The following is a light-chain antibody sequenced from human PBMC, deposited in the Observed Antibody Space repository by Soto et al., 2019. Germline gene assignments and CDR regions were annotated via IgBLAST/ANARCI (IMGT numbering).Light chain of an antibody. J-gene: IGKJ1*01. CDR2: AAS. CDR1: QSISSY. V-gene: IGKV1-39*01. Sequence: RASQSISSYLNWYQQKAGKAPKLLIYAASSLQSGFKSRSGDNGARTDRNLSLTGLQTEDFATYYYQQSYSTLWTFGQGTKVDIK. CDR3: QQSYSTLWT.